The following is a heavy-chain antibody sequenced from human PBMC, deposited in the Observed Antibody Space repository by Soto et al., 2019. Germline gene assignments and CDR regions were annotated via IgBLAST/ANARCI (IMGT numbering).Heavy chain of an antibody. CDR3: AKDPYRSAIYYYYGMDV. Sequence: ERSLRLSCAPSGFTFSSYRMHWVRQAPGEGLEWVSVISYDGSNKYYADSVKGRFTISRDNSKNTLYLQMNSLRAEDTAVYYCAKDPYRSAIYYYYGMDVWGQGTTVTVSS. CDR1: GFTFSSYR. J-gene: IGHJ6*02. D-gene: IGHD6-25*01. CDR2: ISYDGSNK. V-gene: IGHV3-30*18.